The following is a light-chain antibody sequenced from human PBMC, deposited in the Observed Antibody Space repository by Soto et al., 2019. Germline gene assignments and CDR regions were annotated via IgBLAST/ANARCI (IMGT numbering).Light chain of an antibody. V-gene: IGKV3-20*01. CDR3: QHYGSSHPIL. Sequence: EIVLTQSPGTLSLSPGERATLSCRASQSVSSSYLAWYQKKPGQAPVLLIYGASSTATGIPDMFSGSGCGTDFALTLSRRELEDFAVYYCQHYGSSHPILFGQGTRLEIK. J-gene: IGKJ5*01. CDR2: GAS. CDR1: QSVSSSY.